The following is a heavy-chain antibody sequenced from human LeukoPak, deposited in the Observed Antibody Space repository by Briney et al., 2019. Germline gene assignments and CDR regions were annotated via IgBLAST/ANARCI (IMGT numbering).Heavy chain of an antibody. CDR3: ARRGNYDFWSGYYTAPLHYYYYYMDV. CDR2: INSDGSST. J-gene: IGHJ6*03. CDR1: GFTFSSYW. V-gene: IGHV3-74*01. D-gene: IGHD3-3*01. Sequence: GGSLRLSCAASGFTFSSYWMHWVRQAPGKGLVWVSHINSDGSSTSYADSVKGRFTISRDDAKNTLYLQMNSLRAEDTAVYYCARRGNYDFWSGYYTAPLHYYYYYMDVWGKGTTVTVSS.